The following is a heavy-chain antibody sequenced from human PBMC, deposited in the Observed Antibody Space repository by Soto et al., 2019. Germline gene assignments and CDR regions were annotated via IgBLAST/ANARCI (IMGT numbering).Heavy chain of an antibody. Sequence: QITLKESGPPLVKPTQTLTLTCTFSGFSLSTSGVGVGWIRQPPGKAPEWPALIYWDDDKRYSPSLKSRLTITKDTSKNQVVLTMTNMDPVDTATYYCAHRRYTGYYFDYWGQGTLVTVSS. J-gene: IGHJ4*02. D-gene: IGHD3-9*01. CDR3: AHRRYTGYYFDY. CDR2: IYWDDDK. CDR1: GFSLSTSGVG. V-gene: IGHV2-5*02.